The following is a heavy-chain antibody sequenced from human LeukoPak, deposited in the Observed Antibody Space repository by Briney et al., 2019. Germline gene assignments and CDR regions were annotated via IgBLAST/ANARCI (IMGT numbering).Heavy chain of an antibody. CDR2: ISSSSSYI. CDR3: ARASIAAAGTDAFDI. Sequence: GGSLRLSCAASGFTFSSYSMNWVRQAPGKGLEWVSSISSSSSYIYYADSVKGRFTISRDNAKNSLYLQMNSLRAEDTAVYYCARASIAAAGTDAFDIWGQGTMVTVSS. V-gene: IGHV3-21*01. D-gene: IGHD6-13*01. CDR1: GFTFSSYS. J-gene: IGHJ3*02.